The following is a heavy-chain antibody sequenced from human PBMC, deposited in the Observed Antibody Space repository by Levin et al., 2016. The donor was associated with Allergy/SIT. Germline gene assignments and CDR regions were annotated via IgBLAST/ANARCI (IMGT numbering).Heavy chain of an antibody. CDR1: GGSTRFYY. V-gene: IGHV4-59*01. J-gene: IGHJ2*01. CDR2: IYDSGST. D-gene: IGHD2/OR15-2a*01. CDR3: AREGERTYYPHTREHRMDWYLDL. Sequence: SETLSLTCSVSGGSTRFYYWSWIRQPPGKRLEWIGYIYDSGSTKYNPSLKSRATISVDRSNNRISLRLSSVTAADTAVYYCAREGERTYYPHTREHRMDWYLDLWGRGTLVTVSA.